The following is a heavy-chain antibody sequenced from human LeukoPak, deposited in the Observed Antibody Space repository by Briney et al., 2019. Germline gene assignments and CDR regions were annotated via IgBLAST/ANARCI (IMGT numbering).Heavy chain of an antibody. D-gene: IGHD3-22*01. CDR1: GGSISSGGYF. CDR2: IYYSGGT. Sequence: PSETLSLTCTVSGGSISSGGYFWSWIRQHPGKGLEWIGFIYYSGGTYYNPSLKSRVTISVDTSKNQFSLRLSYVTAADTAVYYCARVRSGHYDSSGYYQRGGFFDYWGQGTLVTVSS. J-gene: IGHJ4*02. V-gene: IGHV4-31*03. CDR3: ARVRSGHYDSSGYYQRGGFFDY.